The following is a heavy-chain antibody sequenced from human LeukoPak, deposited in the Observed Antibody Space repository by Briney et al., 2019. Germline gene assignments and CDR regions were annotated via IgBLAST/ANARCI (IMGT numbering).Heavy chain of an antibody. J-gene: IGHJ3*02. CDR2: INPSGGST. CDR1: GYTFTSYY. Sequence: ASVKVSCKASGYTFTSYYMHWVRQAPGQGLEWMGIINPSGGSTSYAQKFQGRVTMTRDMSTSTVYMELSSLRSEDTAVYYCARATLRHDAFDIWGQGTMVTVSS. D-gene: IGHD4-17*01. V-gene: IGHV1-46*01. CDR3: ARATLRHDAFDI.